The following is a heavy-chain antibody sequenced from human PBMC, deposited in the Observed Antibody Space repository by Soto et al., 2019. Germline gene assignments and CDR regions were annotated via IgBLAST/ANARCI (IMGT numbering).Heavy chain of an antibody. Sequence: LPLTCTVSGGSISSRDSYWGWIRQPPGKGLEWIGSFHYSGSTYYNPSLKSRVTISVDTSKNQLSLRVTSVTAADTAVYYCARGFGRSHFDYWGQGTLVTVSS. CDR3: ARGFGRSHFDY. V-gene: IGHV4-39*01. CDR2: FHYSGST. D-gene: IGHD3-16*01. CDR1: GGSISSRDSY. J-gene: IGHJ4*02.